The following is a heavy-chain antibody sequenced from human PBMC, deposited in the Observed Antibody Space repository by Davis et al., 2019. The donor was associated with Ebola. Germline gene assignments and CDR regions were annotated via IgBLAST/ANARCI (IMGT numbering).Heavy chain of an antibody. D-gene: IGHD3-22*01. J-gene: IGHJ4*02. Sequence: PGGSLRLSCAASGFTFSSYGMHWVRQAPGKGLEWVSVIWYDGSNKYYADSVKGRFTISRDNSKNTLYLQMNSLRAEDTAVYYCARTYYYDSSGYAFDYWGQGTLVTVSS. CDR3: ARTYYYDSSGYAFDY. CDR1: GFTFSSYG. CDR2: IWYDGSNK. V-gene: IGHV3-33*01.